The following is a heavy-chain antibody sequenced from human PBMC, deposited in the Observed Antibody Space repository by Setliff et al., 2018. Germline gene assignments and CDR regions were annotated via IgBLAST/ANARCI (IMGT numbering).Heavy chain of an antibody. J-gene: IGHJ6*03. Sequence: ASVKVSCKASGGTFSSYGISWVRQAPGQGLEWLGRTIPNFGTTNYAQEFQGRVTIITDESTSTAYMELSSLRFEDTAVYYCAREGVDTRSSTDYRYYMDVWGKGTTVTVSS. CDR2: TIPNFGTT. CDR3: AREGVDTRSSTDYRYYMDV. V-gene: IGHV1-69*05. CDR1: GGTFSSYG. D-gene: IGHD5-18*01.